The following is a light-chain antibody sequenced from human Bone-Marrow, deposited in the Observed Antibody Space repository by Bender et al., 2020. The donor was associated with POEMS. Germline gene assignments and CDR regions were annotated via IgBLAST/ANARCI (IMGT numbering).Light chain of an antibody. CDR1: NSDIGNYNY. J-gene: IGLJ3*02. CDR2: DVS. Sequence: QSALTQPASVSGSPGQSITISCAGTNSDIGNYNYVSWYQQHPGKTPKLMIYDVSYRPSGVSNRFSGSKSGNTASLTISGLQPEDEADYYCASYTSSSTRVFGGGTKLTVL. V-gene: IGLV2-14*03. CDR3: ASYTSSSTRV.